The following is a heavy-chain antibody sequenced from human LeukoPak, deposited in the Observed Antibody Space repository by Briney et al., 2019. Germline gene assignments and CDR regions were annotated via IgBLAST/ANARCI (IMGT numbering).Heavy chain of an antibody. Sequence: GGSLRLSRAASGFTFSSCAMNWVRQAPGKGLEWVSAISASGGTTYYADSVRGRFTISRDNSKNTLYLQINSLRAEDTAVYYCAKVISAGIGDYYFDYWGQGTLVTVSS. J-gene: IGHJ4*02. CDR3: AKVISAGIGDYYFDY. V-gene: IGHV3-23*01. D-gene: IGHD4-17*01. CDR2: ISASGGTT. CDR1: GFTFSSCA.